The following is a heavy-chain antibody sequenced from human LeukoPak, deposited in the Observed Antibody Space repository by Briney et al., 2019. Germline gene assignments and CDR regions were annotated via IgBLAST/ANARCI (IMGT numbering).Heavy chain of an antibody. Sequence: SVKVSCKASGGTFSSYAISWVRQAPGQGLEWMGRIIPILGIANYAQKFQGRVTITADKSTSTAYMELSSLISENTAVYSCASNPGWFDPWGQGTLVTVSS. V-gene: IGHV1-69*04. CDR3: ASNPGWFDP. CDR1: GGTFSSYA. J-gene: IGHJ5*02. CDR2: IIPILGIA.